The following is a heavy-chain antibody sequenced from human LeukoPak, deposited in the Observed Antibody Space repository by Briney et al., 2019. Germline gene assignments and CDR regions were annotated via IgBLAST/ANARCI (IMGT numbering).Heavy chain of an antibody. CDR3: ARGLRSVVVVSAATYFDY. CDR2: INHSGST. D-gene: IGHD2-2*01. Sequence: SETLSLTCAVYGGSFSGYYWSWIRQPPGKGLEWIGEINHSGSTNYNPSLKSRVTISVDTSKNQFSLKLSSVTAADTAVYYCARGLRSVVVVSAATYFDYWGQGTLVTVSS. V-gene: IGHV4-34*01. J-gene: IGHJ4*02. CDR1: GGSFSGYY.